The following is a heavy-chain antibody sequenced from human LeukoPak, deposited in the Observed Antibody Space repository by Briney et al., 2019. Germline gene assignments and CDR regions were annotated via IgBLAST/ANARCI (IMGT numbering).Heavy chain of an antibody. Sequence: ASVRVSCKASGYSFTAFYIHCVRQAPGQGLEWMGWINPRSGETNYAYKFRGRVTMTRDTSISTTYMDLGSLGSDDTAVYYCARDGVYGTGSYYRGFFDYWGQGTLVTVSS. J-gene: IGHJ4*02. D-gene: IGHD3-10*01. V-gene: IGHV1-2*07. CDR3: ARDGVYGTGSYYRGFFDY. CDR2: INPRSGET. CDR1: GYSFTAFY.